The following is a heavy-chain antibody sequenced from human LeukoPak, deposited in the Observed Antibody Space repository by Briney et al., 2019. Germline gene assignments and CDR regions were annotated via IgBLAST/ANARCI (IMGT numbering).Heavy chain of an antibody. CDR1: GGTFSSYG. J-gene: IGHJ6*03. CDR2: IIPIFGTA. V-gene: IGHV1-69*05. Sequence: EASVKVSCKASGGTFSSYGVSWVRQAPGQGLEWMGGIIPIFGTANYARKFQGRVTITTDESTSTAYMELSSLRSEDTAVYYCARGISPYYYYYMDVWGKGTTVTVSS. CDR3: ARGISPYYYYYMDV.